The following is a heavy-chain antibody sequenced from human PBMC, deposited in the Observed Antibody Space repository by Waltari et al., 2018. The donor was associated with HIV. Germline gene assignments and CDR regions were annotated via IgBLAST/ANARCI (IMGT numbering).Heavy chain of an antibody. CDR1: GFELRHFF. CDR3: VRDDPGYGPIDY. J-gene: IGHJ4*02. D-gene: IGHD3-10*01. CDR2: IRRGNNEK. V-gene: IGHV3-21*04. Sequence: VESGGGAVKIGWSIALTCEARGFELRHFFMHWVRKRPVRGLEWVASIRRGNNEKHYLDSVRGRFVISRDNSESFVYLQMESVREEDTATYFCVRDDPGYGPIDYWGQGTPVTV.